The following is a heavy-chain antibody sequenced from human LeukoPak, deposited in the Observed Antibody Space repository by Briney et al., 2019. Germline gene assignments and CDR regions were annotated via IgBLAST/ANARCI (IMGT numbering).Heavy chain of an antibody. CDR3: ARGGEDGDYTGAFDI. Sequence: SETLTLTCTVSGGSISSYYWSWIRQPAGKGLEWIGRIYTSGSTNYNPSLKSRVTMSVETSKNQCSLKLSSVTAADTAVYYCARGGEDGDYTGAFDIWGQGTMVTVSS. CDR2: IYTSGST. V-gene: IGHV4-4*07. CDR1: GGSISSYY. D-gene: IGHD4-17*01. J-gene: IGHJ3*02.